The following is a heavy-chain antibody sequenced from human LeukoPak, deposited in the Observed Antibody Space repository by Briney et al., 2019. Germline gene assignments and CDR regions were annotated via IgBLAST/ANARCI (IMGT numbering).Heavy chain of an antibody. J-gene: IGHJ4*02. D-gene: IGHD2-21*02. CDR1: GFSISAGHW. CDR2: IYYSGSA. Sequence: SETLSLTCAVSGFSISAGHWWGWIRQPPGKGLEWIGYIYYSGSASYAPSLQSRVTMSVDTSKNQFSLRLSSVTAVDTAVYYCARTGYCAGDCPIPLIDYWGQGILVTVSS. V-gene: IGHV4-28*01. CDR3: ARTGYCAGDCPIPLIDY.